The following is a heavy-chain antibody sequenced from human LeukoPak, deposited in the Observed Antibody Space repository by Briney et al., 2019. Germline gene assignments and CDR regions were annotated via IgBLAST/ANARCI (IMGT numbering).Heavy chain of an antibody. J-gene: IGHJ4*02. CDR1: GFSLDDYA. CDR3: AKDISGTYLAALDY. Sequence: GRSLRLSCAASGFSLDDYAMHWVRQAPGKGLEWVSGISWNSDTIGYADSVKGRFTISRDNAKNSLYLQMNSLRAEDTALYYCAKDISGTYLAALDYWGQGTLVTVSS. D-gene: IGHD1-26*01. V-gene: IGHV3-9*01. CDR2: ISWNSDTI.